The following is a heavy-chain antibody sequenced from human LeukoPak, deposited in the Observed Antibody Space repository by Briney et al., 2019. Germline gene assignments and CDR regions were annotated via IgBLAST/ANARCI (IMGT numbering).Heavy chain of an antibody. Sequence: GGSLRLSCAASGFTFSSYAMSWVRQAPGKGLEWVSAISGSGGSTYYADSVKGRFTISRDNSKNTLYLQMNSLRAEDTAVYYCATFSVVVPAAEWVDAFDIWGQGTMVTVSS. J-gene: IGHJ3*02. CDR1: GFTFSSYA. V-gene: IGHV3-23*01. CDR3: ATFSVVVPAAEWVDAFDI. CDR2: ISGSGGST. D-gene: IGHD2-2*01.